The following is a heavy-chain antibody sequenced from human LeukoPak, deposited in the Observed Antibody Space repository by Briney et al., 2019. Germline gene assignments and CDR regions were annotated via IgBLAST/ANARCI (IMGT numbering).Heavy chain of an antibody. D-gene: IGHD3-10*01. CDR2: INAGNGNT. J-gene: IGHJ4*02. CDR1: GYTFTSYA. Sequence: ASVKVSCKASGYTFTSYAMHWVRQAPGQRLEWMGWINAGNGNTKYSQKFQGRVTITRDTSASTAYMELSSLRSEDTAVYYCARDRRITMVRGVIESSLNYWGQGTLVTVSS. V-gene: IGHV1-3*01. CDR3: ARDRRITMVRGVIESSLNY.